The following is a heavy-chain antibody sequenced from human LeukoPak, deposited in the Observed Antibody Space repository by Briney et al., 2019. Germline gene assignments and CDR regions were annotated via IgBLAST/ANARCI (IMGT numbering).Heavy chain of an antibody. D-gene: IGHD7-27*01. V-gene: IGHV4-30-2*01. Sequence: SETLSLTCAVSGGSISSGSYSWSCIPQPPGKGLECIGYIYPRGSTYYNPSLKSRVILSLDKSANQFSLNLSSVTAADTAVYYCARFSPRAMGNYLDFWGQGTLVTVSS. CDR2: IYPRGST. CDR1: GGSISSGSYS. J-gene: IGHJ4*02. CDR3: ARFSPRAMGNYLDF.